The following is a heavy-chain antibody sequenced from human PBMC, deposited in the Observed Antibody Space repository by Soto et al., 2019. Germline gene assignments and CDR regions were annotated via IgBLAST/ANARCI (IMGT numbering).Heavy chain of an antibody. CDR3: ARDYDYIWGSPPGY. Sequence: GASVKVSCKASGYTFTSYGISWVRQAPGQGLEWMGWISAYNGNTNYAQKLQGRVTMTTDTSTSTAYMELRSLRSDDTAVYYCARDYDYIWGSPPGYWGPGTLVTVSS. V-gene: IGHV1-18*01. CDR2: ISAYNGNT. CDR1: GYTFTSYG. J-gene: IGHJ4*02. D-gene: IGHD3-16*01.